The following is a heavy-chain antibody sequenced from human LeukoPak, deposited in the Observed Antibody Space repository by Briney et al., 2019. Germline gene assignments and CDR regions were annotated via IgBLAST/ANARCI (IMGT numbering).Heavy chain of an antibody. CDR2: ITGSGGST. D-gene: IGHD6-19*01. Sequence: GGSLRLSCAASGFTFSSYAMSWVRQAPGKGLEGVSAITGSGGSTYYADPVKGRFTISRDNSKNTLYLQMNSLRAEDTAVYYCAKRISGWYLIDYWGQGTLVTVSS. CDR1: GFTFSSYA. J-gene: IGHJ4*02. CDR3: AKRISGWYLIDY. V-gene: IGHV3-23*01.